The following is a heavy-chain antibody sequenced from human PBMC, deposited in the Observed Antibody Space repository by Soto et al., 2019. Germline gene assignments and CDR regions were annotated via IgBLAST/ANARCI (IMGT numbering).Heavy chain of an antibody. Sequence: VQLVQSGAEVKKPGASVKVSCKASGYTFSRSGISWVRQAPGQGLEWMGWISTYNGDTNYAQKVQGRVTMTTDTSPSTAFMELMRLRSDDTAVYYCARSGSVPYYYSGLDVWGQGTTVTVSS. CDR2: ISTYNGDT. V-gene: IGHV1-18*01. J-gene: IGHJ6*02. CDR3: ARSGSVPYYYSGLDV. D-gene: IGHD1-26*01. CDR1: GYTFSRSG.